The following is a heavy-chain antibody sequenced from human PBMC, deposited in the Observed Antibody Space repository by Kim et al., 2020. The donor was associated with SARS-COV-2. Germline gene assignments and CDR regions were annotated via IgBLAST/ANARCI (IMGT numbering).Heavy chain of an antibody. D-gene: IGHD5-18*01. V-gene: IGHV3-23*01. Sequence: GGSLRLSCAASGFTFSSYAMSWVRQAPGKGLEWVSAISGSGGSTYSAYSVKGRFTISRDNSKNTLYLQMNSLSAEDTAVYYCANARKAAMAWDYLDYWGQGTLVTVSS. CDR2: ISGSGGST. J-gene: IGHJ4*02. CDR1: GFTFSSYA. CDR3: ANARKAAMAWDYLDY.